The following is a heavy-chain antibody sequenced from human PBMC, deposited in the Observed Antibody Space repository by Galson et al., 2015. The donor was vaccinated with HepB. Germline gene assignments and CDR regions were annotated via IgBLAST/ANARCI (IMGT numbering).Heavy chain of an antibody. CDR3: ARDDSGSYYSWFDP. D-gene: IGHD1-26*01. CDR1: GGSISSYY. J-gene: IGHJ5*02. Sequence: SETLSLTCTVSGGSISSYYWSWIRQPAGKGLEWIGRIYSTESTNYNPSLKSRVTMSVDTSRNQFSLKLTSVTAADTAVYYCARDDSGSYYSWFDPWGQGTLVTVSS. V-gene: IGHV4-4*07. CDR2: IYSTEST.